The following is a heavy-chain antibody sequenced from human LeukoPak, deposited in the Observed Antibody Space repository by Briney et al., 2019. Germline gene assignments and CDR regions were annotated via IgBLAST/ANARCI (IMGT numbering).Heavy chain of an antibody. J-gene: IGHJ4*02. Sequence: GGSLRLACAASGFTFSNAWMSWVRQAPGKGLEWVGRIKSKTDGGTPDYAAPVKGRFTISRDDSKNTLYLQMNSLKTEDTAVYYCTGVSRSSWYDYWGQGTLVTVSS. CDR3: TGVSRSSWYDY. D-gene: IGHD6-13*01. CDR1: GFTFSNAW. V-gene: IGHV3-15*01. CDR2: IKSKTDGGTP.